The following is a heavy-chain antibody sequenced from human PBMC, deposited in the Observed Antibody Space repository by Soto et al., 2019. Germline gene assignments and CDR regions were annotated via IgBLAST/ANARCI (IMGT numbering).Heavy chain of an antibody. V-gene: IGHV1-69*06. CDR2: IIPIFGTA. D-gene: IGHD1-1*01. Sequence: ASVKFSCKASGGTFSSYAISWVRQAPGQGLEWMGGIIPIFGTANYAQKFQGRVTITADKSTGTAYMELSSLRSEDTAVYYCARDRVRAEFDPWGQGTLVTVSS. CDR3: ARDRVRAEFDP. CDR1: GGTFSSYA. J-gene: IGHJ5*02.